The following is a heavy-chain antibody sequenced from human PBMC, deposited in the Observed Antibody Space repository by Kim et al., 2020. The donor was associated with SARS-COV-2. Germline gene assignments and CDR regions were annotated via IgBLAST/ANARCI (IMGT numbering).Heavy chain of an antibody. J-gene: IGHJ6*02. V-gene: IGHV3-48*04. Sequence: GGSLRLSCAASGFTFSSYSMNWVRQAPGKGLEWVSYISSSSSTIYYADSVKGRFTISRDNAKNSLYLQMNSLRAEDTAVYYCARRGGAGDYRIDYYYYYGMDVWGQGTTVTVSS. CDR1: GFTFSSYS. CDR3: ARRGGAGDYRIDYYYYYGMDV. CDR2: ISSSSSTI. D-gene: IGHD4-17*01.